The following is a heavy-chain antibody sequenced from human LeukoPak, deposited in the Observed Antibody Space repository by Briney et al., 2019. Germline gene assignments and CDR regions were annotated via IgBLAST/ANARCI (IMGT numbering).Heavy chain of an antibody. J-gene: IGHJ5*02. D-gene: IGHD2-2*01. CDR2: IFTSGST. V-gene: IGHV4-4*07. Sequence: WETLSLTCTVSGGSISIYHWSWIRQPAGKGLEWIGRIFTSGSTSYNPSLKSRVTISVDKSKNQFSLKLSSVTAADTAVYYCARDLEHCDSTSCHNWFDPWGQGTLVTVSS. CDR1: GGSISIYH. CDR3: ARDLEHCDSTSCHNWFDP.